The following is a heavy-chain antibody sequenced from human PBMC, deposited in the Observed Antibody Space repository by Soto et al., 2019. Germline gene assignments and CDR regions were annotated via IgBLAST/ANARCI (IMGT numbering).Heavy chain of an antibody. V-gene: IGHV1-46*01. CDR3: ARAPDVYADYGGHWFDP. CDR1: GYTFTSYY. Sequence: QVQLVQSGAEVKKPGASVKVSCKASGYTFTSYYMHWVRQAPGQGLEWMGIINPSGGSTSYAQKFQGRVTMTRDTSTSTVYMELSSLRSEDTAVYYCARAPDVYADYGGHWFDPWGQGTLVTVSS. D-gene: IGHD4-17*01. CDR2: INPSGGST. J-gene: IGHJ5*02.